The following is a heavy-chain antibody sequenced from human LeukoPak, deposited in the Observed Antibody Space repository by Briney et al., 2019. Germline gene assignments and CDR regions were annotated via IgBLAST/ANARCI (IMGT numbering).Heavy chain of an antibody. V-gene: IGHV4-38-2*02. J-gene: IGHJ4*02. Sequence: SETLSLTCTVSGYSISSGYYWGWIRQPPGKGLEWIGSIYHSGSTYYNPSLKSRVTIPVDTSKNRFSLKLSSVTAADTAVYYCARSYDYVWGTFHWGQGTLVTVSS. CDR3: ARSYDYVWGTFH. CDR1: GYSISSGYY. D-gene: IGHD3-16*01. CDR2: IYHSGST.